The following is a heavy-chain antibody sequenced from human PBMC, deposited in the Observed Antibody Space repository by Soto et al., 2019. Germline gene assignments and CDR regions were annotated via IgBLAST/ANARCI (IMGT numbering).Heavy chain of an antibody. D-gene: IGHD3-3*01. J-gene: IGHJ5*02. CDR2: ISGYNGNR. CDR3: AKIAVVGIVLGGKGLDH. Sequence: QVQLVQSGVEVKKPGASVNVSCKASGYTFTRYGIAWVRQAPGQGLEWMGWISGYNGNRNYVEKFQGRLTMTTDTATSTAYMELRSLRSDDTAVYYCAKIAVVGIVLGGKGLDHWGQGTLVIVSS. V-gene: IGHV1-18*01. CDR1: GYTFTRYG.